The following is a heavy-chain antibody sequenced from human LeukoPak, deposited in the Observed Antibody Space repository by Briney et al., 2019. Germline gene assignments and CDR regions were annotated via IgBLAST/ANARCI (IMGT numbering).Heavy chain of an antibody. Sequence: PGGSLRLSCAASGFTFSSYAMSWVRQAPGKGLEWGSAISGSGGSTYYADSVKGRFTISRDNSKNTLYLQMNSLRAEDTAVYYCAIPPQPRWLQFGGFDYWGQGTLVTVSS. D-gene: IGHD5-24*01. CDR2: ISGSGGST. CDR1: GFTFSSYA. CDR3: AIPPQPRWLQFGGFDY. V-gene: IGHV3-23*01. J-gene: IGHJ4*02.